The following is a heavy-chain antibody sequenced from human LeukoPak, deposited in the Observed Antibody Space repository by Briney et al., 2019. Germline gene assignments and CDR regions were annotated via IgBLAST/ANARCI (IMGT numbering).Heavy chain of an antibody. J-gene: IGHJ4*02. D-gene: IGHD6-19*01. CDR3: AKDAANPVIAVAGLIDY. CDR2: ISYDGSNK. CDR1: GFTFSSYG. Sequence: GRSLRLSCAASGFTFSSYGMHWVRQAPGKGLEWVAVISYDGSNKYYADSVKGRFTISRDNSKNTLYLQMNSLRAEDTAVYYCAKDAANPVIAVAGLIDYWGQGTLVTVSS. V-gene: IGHV3-30*18.